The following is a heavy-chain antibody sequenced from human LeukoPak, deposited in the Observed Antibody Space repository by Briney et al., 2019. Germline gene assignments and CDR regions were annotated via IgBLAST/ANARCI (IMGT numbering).Heavy chain of an antibody. J-gene: IGHJ6*04. V-gene: IGHV3-33*06. CDR3: AKGYDFWSGWDV. D-gene: IGHD3-3*01. CDR2: IWYDGSDK. Sequence: PGRSLRLSCAASGFIFSDYGIHWVRQAPGKGLEWVALIWYDGSDKFYADSVKGRVTISRDNSKNTVDLQMTSLRAEDTAVYYCAKGYDFWSGWDVWGKGTTVTVSS. CDR1: GFIFSDYG.